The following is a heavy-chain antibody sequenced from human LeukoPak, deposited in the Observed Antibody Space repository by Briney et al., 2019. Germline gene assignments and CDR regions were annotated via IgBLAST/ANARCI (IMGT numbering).Heavy chain of an antibody. CDR3: AVEGSGSYRDFDY. CDR1: GGTFSSYA. D-gene: IGHD3-10*01. CDR2: IIPIFGTA. J-gene: IGHJ4*02. Sequence: ASVKVSCKASGGTFSSYAISWVRQAPGQGLEWMGGIIPIFGTANYAQKFQGRVTITTDTSTSTAYMELRSLRSDDTAVYYCAVEGSGSYRDFDYWGQGTLVTVSS. V-gene: IGHV1-69*05.